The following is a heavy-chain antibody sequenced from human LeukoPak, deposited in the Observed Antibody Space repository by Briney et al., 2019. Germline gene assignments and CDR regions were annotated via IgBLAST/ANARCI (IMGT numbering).Heavy chain of an antibody. CDR3: ARHDTPYSSSWPRLHLDY. J-gene: IGHJ4*02. CDR2: IYYSGST. Sequence: SETLSLTCTVSGGSISSSSYYWGWIRQPPGKGLEWIGSIYYSGSTYYNPSLKSRVTISVDTSKNQFSLKLSSVTAADTAVYYCARHDTPYSSSWPRLHLDYWGQGTLVTVSS. CDR1: GGSISSSSYY. D-gene: IGHD6-13*01. V-gene: IGHV4-39*01.